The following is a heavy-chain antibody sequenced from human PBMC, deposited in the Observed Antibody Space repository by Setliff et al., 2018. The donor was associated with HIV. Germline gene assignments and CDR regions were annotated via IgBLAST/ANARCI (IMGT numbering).Heavy chain of an antibody. J-gene: IGHJ4*02. V-gene: IGHV1-18*01. CDR1: GYTFTSYG. Sequence: ASVKVSCKASGYTFTSYGISWVRQAPGQGLEWMGWISGYNGNTKYAHKVQGRVTMTTDKSTSTAYMELRSLRSDDTAVYYCARSSSNYPSYYFDYWGQGTLVTVSS. CDR2: ISGYNGNT. D-gene: IGHD4-4*01. CDR3: ARSSSNYPSYYFDY.